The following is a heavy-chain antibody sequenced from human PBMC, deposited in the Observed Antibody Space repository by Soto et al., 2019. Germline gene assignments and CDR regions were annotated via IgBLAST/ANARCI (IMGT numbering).Heavy chain of an antibody. J-gene: IGHJ4*02. CDR3: AKDMFSSSSAATFDY. CDR1: GFIFDDYA. V-gene: IGHV3-9*01. CDR2: ISWQSGSI. Sequence: EVQLVESGGGLAQPGRSLRLSCAASGFIFDDYAMHWVRQAPGKGLEWVSGISWQSGSIRYADSVKGRVTISRDNAKNSLYLQMNSLRVEDTALYYWAKDMFSSSSAATFDYWGQGILVTVSS. D-gene: IGHD6-6*01.